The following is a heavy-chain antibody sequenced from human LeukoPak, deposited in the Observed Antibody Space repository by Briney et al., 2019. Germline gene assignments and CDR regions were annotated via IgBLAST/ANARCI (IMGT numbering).Heavy chain of an antibody. V-gene: IGHV1-8*01. CDR1: GYTFTNSD. CDR2: MNPDSGNT. D-gene: IGHD3-22*01. CDR3: AKVNYDSSGYFLPYYYYGMDV. Sequence: GASVKVSCKASGYTFTNSDINWVRQATGQGLEWMGWMNPDSGNTGYAQNFQGRVTMTRNTSISTAYMELSSLRSEDTAVYYCAKVNYDSSGYFLPYYYYGMDVWGQGTTVTVSS. J-gene: IGHJ6*02.